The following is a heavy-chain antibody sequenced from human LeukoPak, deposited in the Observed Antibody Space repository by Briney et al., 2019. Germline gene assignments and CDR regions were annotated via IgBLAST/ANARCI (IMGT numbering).Heavy chain of an antibody. V-gene: IGHV4-38-2*01. CDR2: IYHSGST. Sequence: SETLSLTCAVSGYSISSGYYWGWIRQPPGKGLEWIGSIYHSGSTYYNPSLKSRVTISVDTSKNQFSLKLSSVTAADTAVYYCAGHQRYYMDVWGKGTTVTVSS. CDR1: GYSISSGYY. CDR3: AGHQRYYMDV. D-gene: IGHD6-25*01. J-gene: IGHJ6*03.